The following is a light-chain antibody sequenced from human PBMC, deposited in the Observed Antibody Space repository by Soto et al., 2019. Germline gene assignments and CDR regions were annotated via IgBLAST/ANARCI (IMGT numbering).Light chain of an antibody. V-gene: IGKV1-8*01. CDR1: QGISSY. CDR3: QQYYSYPWT. J-gene: IGKJ1*01. Sequence: AIRMTQSPSSFSASTGDRVTITCRASQGISSYLAWYQQKPGKAPKLLIYAASTLQSGVPSRFSGSGSGTDCTLTLSCLQSEDFATYYCQQYYSYPWTFGQGTKVEIK. CDR2: AAS.